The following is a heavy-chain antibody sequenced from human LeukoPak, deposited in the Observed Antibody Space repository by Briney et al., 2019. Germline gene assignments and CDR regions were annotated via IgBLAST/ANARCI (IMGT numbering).Heavy chain of an antibody. Sequence: GGSLRLSCAASGFTFGSYAMSWVRQAPGKGLEWVSAISNSGGSTYYADSVKGRFTISRDNSKNTLYLQMNSLRAEDTAVYYCAKGGLYAFDIWGQGTMVTVSS. CDR3: AKGGLYAFDI. D-gene: IGHD6-19*01. J-gene: IGHJ3*02. V-gene: IGHV3-23*01. CDR1: GFTFGSYA. CDR2: ISNSGGST.